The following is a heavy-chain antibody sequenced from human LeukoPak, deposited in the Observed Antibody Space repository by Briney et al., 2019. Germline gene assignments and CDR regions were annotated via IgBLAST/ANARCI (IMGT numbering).Heavy chain of an antibody. CDR2: IWESRRAL. D-gene: IGHD2-21*02. J-gene: IGHJ4*02. Sequence: GRSLRLSCAASGFTFSSYGMNWVRQAPGKGLEWVSYIWESRRALYYADSVKGRFTISRDNAKNSLYLQMNKLRDKDTAVYYCARDRDWAFDYWGQGTLVTVSS. V-gene: IGHV3-48*02. CDR3: ARDRDWAFDY. CDR1: GFTFSSYG.